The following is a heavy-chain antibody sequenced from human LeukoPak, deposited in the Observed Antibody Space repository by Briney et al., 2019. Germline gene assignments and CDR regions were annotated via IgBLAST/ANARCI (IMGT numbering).Heavy chain of an antibody. V-gene: IGHV4-4*07. D-gene: IGHD1-26*01. J-gene: IGHJ4*02. CDR3: ARTPLVTKWELLY. CDR2: IYTSEST. Sequence: SETLSLTCTVSGGSISSYYWSWIRQPAGKGLEWIGRIYTSESTNYTPSLKRRVTMSVDTSKNQCSLKLTSVTAADTAVYYGARTPLVTKWELLYWGQGTLVTVSS. CDR1: GGSISSYY.